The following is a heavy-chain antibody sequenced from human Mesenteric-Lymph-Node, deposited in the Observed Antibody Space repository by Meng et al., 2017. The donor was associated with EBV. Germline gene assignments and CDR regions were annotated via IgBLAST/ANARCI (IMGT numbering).Heavy chain of an antibody. D-gene: IGHD1-26*01. CDR1: GYTFTNYG. V-gene: IGHV1-18*01. Sequence: QVQLVRSGGGVKKPGASVKVPCKASGYTFTNYGITWVRQAPGQGLEWMGWINAYNGDTNYAQTLQGRVTMTTDTSTSTAYMELRSLRSDDTAVYYCARVEVGITSGDYWGQGTLVTVSS. CDR2: INAYNGDT. CDR3: ARVEVGITSGDY. J-gene: IGHJ4*02.